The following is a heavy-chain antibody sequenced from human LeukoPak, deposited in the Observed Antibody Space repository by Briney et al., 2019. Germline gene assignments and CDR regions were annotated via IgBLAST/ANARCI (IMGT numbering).Heavy chain of an antibody. CDR2: INHSGST. D-gene: IGHD6-13*01. CDR1: GGSFSGYY. CDR3: ARPRSLWYRDAFDI. J-gene: IGHJ3*02. Sequence: SETLSLTCADYGGSFSGYYWSWIRQPPGKGLEWIGEINHSGSTNYNPSLKSRVTVSVDTSKNQFSLKLSSVTAADTAVYYCARPRSLWYRDAFDIWGQGTMVTVSS. V-gene: IGHV4-34*01.